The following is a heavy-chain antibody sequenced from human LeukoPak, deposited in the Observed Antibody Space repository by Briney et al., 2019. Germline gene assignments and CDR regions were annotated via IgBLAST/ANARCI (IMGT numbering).Heavy chain of an antibody. CDR3: AKDRRLPWDYFDS. J-gene: IGHJ4*02. D-gene: IGHD5-12*01. CDR2: IDGSGGST. Sequence: GGSLRLSCAASGFTFSSYAMSWFRQAPGRGLEWVSAIDGSGGSTYYADSVKGRFTISRDNSKNTLYLQMNSPRAEDTAIYYCAKDRRLPWDYFDSWGQGTLVTVSS. V-gene: IGHV3-23*01. CDR1: GFTFSSYA.